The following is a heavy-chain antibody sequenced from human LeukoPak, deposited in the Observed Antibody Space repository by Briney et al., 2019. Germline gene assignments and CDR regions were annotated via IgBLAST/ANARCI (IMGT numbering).Heavy chain of an antibody. V-gene: IGHV6-1*01. J-gene: IGHJ4*02. Sequence: SQTLSLTCAISGDSVSSNSAAWNWIRQSPSRGLEWLGRTYYRSKWYNDYAVSVKSRRTINPDTSKNQVSLQLNSVTPEDTAVYYCARESIAARPVNYFDYWGQGTLVTVSS. CDR3: ARESIAARPVNYFDY. CDR2: TYYRSKWYN. D-gene: IGHD6-6*01. CDR1: GDSVSSNSAA.